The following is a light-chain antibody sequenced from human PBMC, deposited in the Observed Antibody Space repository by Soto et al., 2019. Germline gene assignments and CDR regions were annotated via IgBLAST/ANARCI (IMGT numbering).Light chain of an antibody. CDR2: TAS. Sequence: DIQMTQSPSSLSVSVGDRVTITCRASQSIVSYLNWYQQKLGKAPKLLIYTASNLQRGVPSRFSGSGSGTDFTLTFSNLQPEDFATYYCQQSYSTPRTFGQGTKLEIK. CDR3: QQSYSTPRT. CDR1: QSIVSY. V-gene: IGKV1-39*01. J-gene: IGKJ2*02.